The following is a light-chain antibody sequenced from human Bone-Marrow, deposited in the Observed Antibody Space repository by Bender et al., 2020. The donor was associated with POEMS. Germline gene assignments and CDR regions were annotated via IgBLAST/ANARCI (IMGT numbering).Light chain of an antibody. CDR1: KLGDKY. Sequence: SYELTQPPSVSVSPGQTASITCSGDKLGDKYACWYQQKPGQSPVLVIYLNTKRPSGIPERFSGSNSGNTATLTISETQATDEAYYYCQAWDSSTVIFGGGTKLAVL. J-gene: IGLJ2*01. CDR2: LNT. CDR3: QAWDSSTVI. V-gene: IGLV3-1*01.